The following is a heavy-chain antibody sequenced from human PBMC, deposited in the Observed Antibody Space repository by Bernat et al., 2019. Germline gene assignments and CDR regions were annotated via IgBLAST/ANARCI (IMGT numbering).Heavy chain of an antibody. CDR1: GFTFSSYG. J-gene: IGHJ3*02. D-gene: IGHD2-15*01. CDR3: ASDGGYCSGGSCYHDAFDI. CDR2: IWYDGSNK. Sequence: QVQLVESGGGVVQPGRSLRLSCAASGFTFSSYGMHWVRQAPGKGLEWVAVIWYDGSNKYYADSVKGRFTISRDNSKNTLYLQMNSLRAEDTAVYYCASDGGYCSGGSCYHDAFDIWGQGTMVTVSS. V-gene: IGHV3-33*01.